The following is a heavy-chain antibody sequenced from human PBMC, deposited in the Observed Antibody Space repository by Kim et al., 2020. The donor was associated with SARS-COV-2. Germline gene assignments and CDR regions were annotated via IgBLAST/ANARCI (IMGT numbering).Heavy chain of an antibody. D-gene: IGHD7-27*01. V-gene: IGHV3-30*18. CDR3: EKSAGSNRTGDQDY. Sequence: GGSLRLSCAASGFTFSSYGMHWVRQAPGKGLEWVAVISYDGSNKYYADSVKGRFTISRDNSKNTLYLQMNSLRAEDTAVYYCEKSAGSNRTGDQDYWGQGTLVTVSS. CDR2: ISYDGSNK. CDR1: GFTFSSYG. J-gene: IGHJ4*02.